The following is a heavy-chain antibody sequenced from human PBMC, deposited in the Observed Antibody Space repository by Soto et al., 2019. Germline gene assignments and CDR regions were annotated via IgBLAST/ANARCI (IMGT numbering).Heavy chain of an antibody. Sequence: SETLSLTCAVYGGSFSGYFCYWIRQPPGKGLEWIGEINPSGSINYNPSLKSRVTISVDTSKNQFSLSLSSVTAADTAVYYCARATGYSSSWFKGAYYYYMDVWGKGTTVTVSS. V-gene: IGHV4-34*01. CDR2: INPSGSI. J-gene: IGHJ6*03. CDR1: GGSFSGYF. CDR3: ARATGYSSSWFKGAYYYYMDV. D-gene: IGHD6-13*01.